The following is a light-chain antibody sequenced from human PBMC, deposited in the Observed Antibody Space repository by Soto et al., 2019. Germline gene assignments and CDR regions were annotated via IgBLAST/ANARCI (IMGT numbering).Light chain of an antibody. CDR1: TSDVGSYNL. CDR2: EVS. V-gene: IGLV2-23*02. J-gene: IGLJ1*01. CDR3: CSYAGSSTLV. Sequence: QSVQTQPASLSGSPGQSITIACTGTTSDVGSYNLVSWYQQHRGKAPKLMIYEVSKRPSGVSNRFSGSKSGNTASLTSSGLQAEDEADYYCCSYAGSSTLVFGTGTKVTVL.